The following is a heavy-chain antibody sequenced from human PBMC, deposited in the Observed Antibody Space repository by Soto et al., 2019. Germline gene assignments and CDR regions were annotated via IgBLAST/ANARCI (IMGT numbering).Heavy chain of an antibody. CDR1: GYTFTSYY. Sequence: QVQLVQTGAEVKKPGASVKVSCKASGYTFTSYYMHWVRQAPGQGLEWMGIINPSGGSTSYAQKFQGRVTMTRDTSTITVYMELSSLRSEDTAVYYCARDWPVATIPRGDNWFDPWGQGTLVTVSS. CDR3: ARDWPVATIPRGDNWFDP. J-gene: IGHJ5*02. D-gene: IGHD5-12*01. CDR2: INPSGGST. V-gene: IGHV1-46*01.